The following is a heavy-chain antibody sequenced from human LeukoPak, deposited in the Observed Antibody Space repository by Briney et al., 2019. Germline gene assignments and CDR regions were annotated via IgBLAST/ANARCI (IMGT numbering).Heavy chain of an antibody. CDR3: ARGPPLDY. Sequence: GGSLRLSCAASGFTFSSYSLNWVRQAPGKGLEWVSAISSSSTYIYYADSVKGRFTISRDNAKDSLYMQMNSLRAEDTAVYYCARGPPLDYWGQGTLVTVSS. J-gene: IGHJ4*02. CDR2: ISSSSTYI. CDR1: GFTFSSYS. V-gene: IGHV3-21*01.